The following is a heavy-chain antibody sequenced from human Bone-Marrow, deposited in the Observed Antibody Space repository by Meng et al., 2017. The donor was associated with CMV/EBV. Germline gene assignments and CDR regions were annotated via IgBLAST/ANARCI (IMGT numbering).Heavy chain of an antibody. Sequence: ASVKVSCKASGYTFTSYGISWVRQAPGQGLEWMGWISAYNGNTNYAQKLQGRVTMTTDTSTSTAYMELRSLRSDDTAVYYCARDGRVLRYFDWPNYYYYGMDGWGQRTTVNFAS. D-gene: IGHD3-9*01. CDR2: ISAYNGNT. J-gene: IGHJ6*02. CDR1: GYTFTSYG. V-gene: IGHV1-18*01. CDR3: ARDGRVLRYFDWPNYYYYGMDG.